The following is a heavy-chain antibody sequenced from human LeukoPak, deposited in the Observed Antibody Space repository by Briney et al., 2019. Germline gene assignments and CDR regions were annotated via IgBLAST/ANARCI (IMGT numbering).Heavy chain of an antibody. V-gene: IGHV1-2*02. CDR1: GYTFTDYY. CDR3: ARANALYCSSTSCLFDY. D-gene: IGHD2-2*01. Sequence: GASVKVSCKASGYTFTDYYIHWVRQAPGQGLEGMAWINPNSGGTYYAQNFHDRITLTRDTSISTAYMELSRPRSDDTAIYYCARANALYCSSTSCLFDYWGQGTLVTVSS. CDR2: INPNSGGT. J-gene: IGHJ4*02.